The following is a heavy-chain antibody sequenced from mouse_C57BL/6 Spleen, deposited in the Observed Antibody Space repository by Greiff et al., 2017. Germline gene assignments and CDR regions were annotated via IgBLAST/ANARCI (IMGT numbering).Heavy chain of an antibody. CDR2: ISYDGSN. V-gene: IGHV3-6*01. CDR1: GYSITSGYY. J-gene: IGHJ2*01. D-gene: IGHD2-3*01. CDR3: ASGAYDGYLYYFDY. Sequence: EVKLMESGPGLVKPSQSLSLTCSVTGYSITSGYYWNWIRQFPGNNLEWMGYISYDGSNNYNPSLKNRISITRDTSKNQFFLKLNSVTTEDTATYYCASGAYDGYLYYFDYWGQGTTLTVSS.